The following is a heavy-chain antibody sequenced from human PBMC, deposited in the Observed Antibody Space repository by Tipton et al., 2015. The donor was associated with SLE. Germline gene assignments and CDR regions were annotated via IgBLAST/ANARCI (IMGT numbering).Heavy chain of an antibody. CDR3: AKDYRDGYNLPHDAFDI. Sequence: SLRLSCAASGFTFSNYGMHWVRQAPGKGLEWVAFIRYDGSNKYYADSVKGRFTISRDNSKNTLYLQMNSLRAEDTTVYYCAKDYRDGYNLPHDAFDIWGQGTMVTVSS. CDR1: GFTFSNYG. J-gene: IGHJ3*02. CDR2: IRYDGSNK. V-gene: IGHV3-30*02. D-gene: IGHD5-24*01.